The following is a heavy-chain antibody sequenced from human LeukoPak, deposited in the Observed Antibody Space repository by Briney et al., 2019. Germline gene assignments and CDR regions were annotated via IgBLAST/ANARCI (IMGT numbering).Heavy chain of an antibody. Sequence: SETLSLTCSVSGGSISSYYWSWIRQPAGKGLEWIGYIYYSGSTNYNPSLKSRVTISVDTSKNQFSLKLSSVTAADTAVYYCARAIRYCSSTSCYPLDAFDIWGQGTMVTVSS. CDR1: GGSISSYY. V-gene: IGHV4-59*01. J-gene: IGHJ3*02. CDR3: ARAIRYCSSTSCYPLDAFDI. D-gene: IGHD2-2*01. CDR2: IYYSGST.